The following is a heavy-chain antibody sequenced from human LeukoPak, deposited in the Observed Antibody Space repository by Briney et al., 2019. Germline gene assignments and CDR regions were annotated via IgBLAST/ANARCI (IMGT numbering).Heavy chain of an antibody. CDR2: IKQDGSEK. J-gene: IGHJ4*02. CDR1: GFTFSSYW. CDR3: ARDPGGSYFDY. Sequence: PGGSLRLSCAASGFTFSSYWMSWVRQAPGKGLEWVANIKQDGSEKYYVDSVKGRFTISRDNAKNTLYLQMNSLRAEDTAVYYCARDPGGSYFDYWGQGTLVTVSS. D-gene: IGHD1-26*01. V-gene: IGHV3-7*01.